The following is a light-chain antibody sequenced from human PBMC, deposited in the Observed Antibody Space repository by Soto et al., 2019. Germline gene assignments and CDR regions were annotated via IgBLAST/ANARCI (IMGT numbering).Light chain of an antibody. Sequence: QSVLTQPPSVSGAPGQRVTISCTGSSSNIGAGFDVYWYQHLPGTAPKLLIYDNTNRPSGVPDRFSGSKSGTSASLAITGLQAEDEADYYCQSYDSSPSAVVFGGVTQLTVL. V-gene: IGLV1-40*01. J-gene: IGLJ2*01. CDR2: DNT. CDR3: QSYDSSPSAVV. CDR1: SSNIGAGFD.